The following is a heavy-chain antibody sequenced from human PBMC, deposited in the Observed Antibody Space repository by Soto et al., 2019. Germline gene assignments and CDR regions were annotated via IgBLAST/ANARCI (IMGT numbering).Heavy chain of an antibody. D-gene: IGHD3-22*01. CDR1: GYTLTELS. CDR2: FDPEDGET. V-gene: IGHV1-24*01. Sequence: AAVKVSCKVSGYTLTELSMHWVRQAPGKGLEWMGGFDPEDGETIYAQKFQGRVTMTEDTSTDTAYMELSSLRSEDTAVYYCATDRAYYYDSSGGPCCSLDFWGQGTMVTVSS. CDR3: ATDRAYYYDSSGGPCCSLDF. J-gene: IGHJ3*01.